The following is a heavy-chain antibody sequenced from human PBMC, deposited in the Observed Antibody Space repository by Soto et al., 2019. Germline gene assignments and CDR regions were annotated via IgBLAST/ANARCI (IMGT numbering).Heavy chain of an antibody. D-gene: IGHD4-17*01. CDR1: GFTFSSYA. Sequence: EVQLLESGGGLVQPGGSLRLSCAASGFTFSSYAMNWVRQAPGKGLEWVSIISGSGGSTYYADSVKGRFTISSDNSKNTLYLQMNSMRAEDTAVYYCAKDYGDYWYYFDYWGQGTLVTVSA. CDR2: ISGSGGST. CDR3: AKDYGDYWYYFDY. V-gene: IGHV3-23*01. J-gene: IGHJ4*02.